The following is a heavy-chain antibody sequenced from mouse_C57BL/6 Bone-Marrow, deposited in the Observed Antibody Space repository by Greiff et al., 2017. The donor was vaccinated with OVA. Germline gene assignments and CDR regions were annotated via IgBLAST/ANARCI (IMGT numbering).Heavy chain of an antibody. D-gene: IGHD2-12*01. V-gene: IGHV5-4*03. CDR2: ISDGGSYT. CDR3: ARIYSYYYVDY. J-gene: IGHJ2*01. CDR1: GLTFSSYA. Sequence: VKLMESGGGLVKPGGSLKLSCAASGLTFSSYAMSWVRQTPEKRLEWVATISDGGSYTYYPDNVKGRFTISRDNAKNNLYLQKSHRKSEDTAMYYCARIYSYYYVDYWGQGTTLTVSS.